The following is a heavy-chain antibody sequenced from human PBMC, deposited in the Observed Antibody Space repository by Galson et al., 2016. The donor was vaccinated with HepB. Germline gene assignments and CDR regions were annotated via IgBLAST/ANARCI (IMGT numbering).Heavy chain of an antibody. D-gene: IGHD5-18*01. CDR1: GDSVTNDDTI. V-gene: IGHV6-1*01. CDR3: TRGYMHTGMNV. CDR2: TSYSSQWLN. J-gene: IGHJ6*02. Sequence: CAISGDSVTNDDTIWNWIRQSHSRGLEWLGRTSYSSQWLNEYAVSVKSRITINSDTSRNQFSLQLDSVTPDDTAAYFCTRGYMHTGMNVWGQGTTVTVSS.